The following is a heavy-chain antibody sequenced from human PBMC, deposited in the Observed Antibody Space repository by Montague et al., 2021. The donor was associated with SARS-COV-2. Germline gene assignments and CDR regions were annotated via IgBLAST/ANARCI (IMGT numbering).Heavy chain of an antibody. CDR1: GGSISGYY. CDR3: ATLPSSITILGLVEGEYFDD. J-gene: IGHJ4*02. D-gene: IGHD3-3*01. Sequence: SETLSLTCAVYGGSISGYYWSWIRQPPGKGLEWIGFKYYSGSTYYNPTLKSRVTISVDTSKNQFSLKLSSVTAADTAVYYCATLPSSITILGLVEGEYFDDWGQGTLVTVSS. CDR2: KYYSGST. V-gene: IGHV4-59*04.